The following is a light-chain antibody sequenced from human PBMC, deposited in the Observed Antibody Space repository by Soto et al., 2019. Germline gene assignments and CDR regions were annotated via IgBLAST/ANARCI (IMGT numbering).Light chain of an antibody. CDR3: QHRSNWPLT. CDR2: DAS. V-gene: IGKV3-11*01. J-gene: IGKJ4*01. CDR1: QSVSSF. Sequence: EIVLTQSPATLSLSPGERATLSCRASQSVSSFLAWYQQKPGQAPRLLISDASNRATGIPARFSGSGSGTDFTLTISSLEPEDFAVYYCQHRSNWPLTFGGGTKVEI.